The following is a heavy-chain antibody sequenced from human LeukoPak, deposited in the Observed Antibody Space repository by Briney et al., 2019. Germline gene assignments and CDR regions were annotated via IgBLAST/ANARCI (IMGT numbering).Heavy chain of an antibody. CDR2: IYPGDSDT. CDR1: GYSFTSYW. V-gene: IGHV5-51*01. D-gene: IGHD6-13*01. CDR3: ARHGGFVPTLRRIAAAGVGGYYYYMDV. J-gene: IGHJ6*03. Sequence: GESLKISCKGSGYSFTSYWIGWVRQMPGKGLEWMGIIYPGDSDTRYSPSFQGQVTISAGKSISTAYLQWSSLKASDTAMYYCARHGGFVPTLRRIAAAGVGGYYYYMDVWGKGTTVTVSS.